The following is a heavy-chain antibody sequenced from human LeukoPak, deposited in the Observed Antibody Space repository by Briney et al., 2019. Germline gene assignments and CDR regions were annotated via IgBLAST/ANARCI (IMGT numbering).Heavy chain of an antibody. CDR2: IHYTGST. V-gene: IGHV4-39*07. CDR3: ARDSSSWYDY. D-gene: IGHD6-13*01. J-gene: IGHJ4*02. CDR1: GGSIRSITYN. Sequence: SETLSLTCTVSGGSIRSITYNWGWIRQPPGKGLECIGSIHYTGSTYYNPSLKSRVTISVDTSKNQFSLKLSSVTAADTAVYYCARDSSSWYDYWGQGTLVTVSS.